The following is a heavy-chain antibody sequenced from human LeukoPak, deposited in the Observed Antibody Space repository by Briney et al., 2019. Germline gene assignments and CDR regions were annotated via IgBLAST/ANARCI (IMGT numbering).Heavy chain of an antibody. CDR2: IYYSGST. J-gene: IGHJ6*02. Sequence: SETLSLTCTVSGGSISSSSYYWGWIRQPPGKGLEWIGSIYYSGSTYYNPSLKSRVTISVDTSKNQFSLKLSSVTAADTAVYYCARAAPQRWFSYYGMDVWGQGTTVTVSS. V-gene: IGHV4-39*07. D-gene: IGHD4-23*01. CDR3: ARAAPQRWFSYYGMDV. CDR1: GGSISSSSYY.